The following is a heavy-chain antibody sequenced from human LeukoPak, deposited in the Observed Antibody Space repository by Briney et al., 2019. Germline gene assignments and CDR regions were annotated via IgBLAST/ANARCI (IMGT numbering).Heavy chain of an antibody. J-gene: IGHJ6*02. Sequence: GGSLRLSCAASGFTFSSYWMHWVRQAPGKGLLWVSRINSDGSSTSYADSVKGRFTISRDNAKNTLYLQMNSLRAEDTAVYYCARVGRPYYDILTGPPMDVWGQGTTVTVSS. CDR1: GFTFSSYW. CDR3: ARVGRPYYDILTGPPMDV. D-gene: IGHD3-9*01. V-gene: IGHV3-74*01. CDR2: INSDGSST.